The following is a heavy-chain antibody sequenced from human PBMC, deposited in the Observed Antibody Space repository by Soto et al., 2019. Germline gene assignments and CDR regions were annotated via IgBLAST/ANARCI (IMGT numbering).Heavy chain of an antibody. V-gene: IGHV3-23*01. D-gene: IGHD3-10*01. CDR3: GSRGVGEYYYGSGKGPHDY. Sequence: GGSLRLSCAASGFTFSSYAMSWVRQAPGKGLEWVSAISGSGGSTYYADSVKGRFTISRDNSKNTLYLQMNSLRAEDTAVYYCGSRGVGEYYYGSGKGPHDYWGQGTLVTVSS. CDR1: GFTFSSYA. J-gene: IGHJ4*02. CDR2: ISGSGGST.